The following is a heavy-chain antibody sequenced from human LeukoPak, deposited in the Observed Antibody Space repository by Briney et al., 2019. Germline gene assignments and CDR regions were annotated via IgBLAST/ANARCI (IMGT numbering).Heavy chain of an antibody. CDR3: ARGLTDIVVVPAATYFDY. CDR2: LILIFGTA. Sequence: SVKVSCKDSGGTFSSYTISWVREAPGQGLGWMGGLILIFGTANYAQKFQGRVTITADKSTSTAYMELSSLRSEDTAVYYCARGLTDIVVVPAATYFDYWGQGTLVTVSS. J-gene: IGHJ4*02. V-gene: IGHV1-69*06. CDR1: GGTFSSYT. D-gene: IGHD2-2*01.